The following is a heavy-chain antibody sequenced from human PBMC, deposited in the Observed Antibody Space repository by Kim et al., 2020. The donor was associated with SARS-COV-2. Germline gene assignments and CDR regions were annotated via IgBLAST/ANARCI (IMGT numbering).Heavy chain of an antibody. CDR2: IIPIFGTA. CDR3: ARARRGGSSRLLGYYYYGMDV. V-gene: IGHV1-69*13. CDR1: GGTFSSYA. Sequence: SVKVSCKASGGTFSSYAISWVRQAPGQGLEWMGGIIPIFGTANYAQKFQGRVTITADESTSTAYMELSSLRSEDTAVYYCARARRGGSSRLLGYYYYGMDVWGQGTTVTVSS. D-gene: IGHD6-13*01. J-gene: IGHJ6*02.